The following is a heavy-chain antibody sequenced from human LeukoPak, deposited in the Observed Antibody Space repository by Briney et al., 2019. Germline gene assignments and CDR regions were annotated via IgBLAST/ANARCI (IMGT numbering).Heavy chain of an antibody. CDR3: TTERAYINYFLGY. CDR2: VKSKTAGGTT. D-gene: IGHD4-11*01. CDR1: GFTFSNAW. J-gene: IGHJ4*02. V-gene: IGHV3-15*01. Sequence: NAGGSLRLSCAASGFTFSNAWMSWVRQAPGKGLEWVGHVKSKTAGGTTDYAAPVKGRFTISRDDSKNTLFLQMSSLKTEDTAVYYCTTERAYINYFLGYWGQGTLVTVSS.